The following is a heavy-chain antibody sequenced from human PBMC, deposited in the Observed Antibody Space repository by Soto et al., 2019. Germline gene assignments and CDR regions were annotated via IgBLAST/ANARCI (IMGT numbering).Heavy chain of an antibody. CDR3: ARAWRLPTQASDI. J-gene: IGHJ3*02. D-gene: IGHD6-25*01. CDR2: IYSGGST. Sequence: EVQLVETGGGLIQPGGSLRLSCAASGFTVSSNYMSWVRQAPGKGLEWVSVIYSGGSTYYADSVKGRFTISRDNSKNTLYLQMNSLRAEDTAVYYCARAWRLPTQASDIWGQGTMVTVSS. CDR1: GFTVSSNY. V-gene: IGHV3-53*02.